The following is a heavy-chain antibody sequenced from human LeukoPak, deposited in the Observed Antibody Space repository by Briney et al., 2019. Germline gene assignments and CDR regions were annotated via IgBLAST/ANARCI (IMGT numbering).Heavy chain of an antibody. D-gene: IGHD3-22*01. CDR1: GGSFSAYY. CDR2: INHSGST. J-gene: IGHJ4*02. CDR3: ARGLTYYYDSSGYY. Sequence: SETLSLTCAVYGGSFSAYYWSWIRQPPGKGLEWIGEINHSGSTNYNPSLKSRVTISVDTSKNQFSLKLSPVTAADTAVYYCARGLTYYYDSSGYYWGEGTLVTVSS. V-gene: IGHV4-34*01.